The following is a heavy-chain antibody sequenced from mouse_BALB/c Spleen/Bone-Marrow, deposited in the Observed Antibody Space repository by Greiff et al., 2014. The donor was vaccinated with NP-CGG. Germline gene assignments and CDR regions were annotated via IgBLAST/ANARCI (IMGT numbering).Heavy chain of an antibody. V-gene: IGHV1-80*01. CDR1: GYAFSSYW. Sequence: QVQLKESGAELVRPGSSVKISCKASGYAFSSYWMNWVKQRPGQGLEWIGQIYPGDGDTNYNGKFKGKATLTADKSSSTAYAQLSSLTSEDSAVYFCARSRGYYVDYWGQGTTLTVSS. CDR3: ARSRGYYVDY. J-gene: IGHJ2*01. CDR2: IYPGDGDT.